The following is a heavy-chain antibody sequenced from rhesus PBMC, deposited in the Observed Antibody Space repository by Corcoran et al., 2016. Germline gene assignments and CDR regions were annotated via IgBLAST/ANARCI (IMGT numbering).Heavy chain of an antibody. D-gene: IGHD1-1*01. CDR3: ARASYYFDY. V-gene: IGHV4-122*02. CDR2: ISYSGST. CDR1: GYSISSGYG. J-gene: IGHJ4*01. Sequence: QLQLQESGPGLVKPSETLSLTCAVPGYSISSGYGWSWVRQPPGKGLEWIGYISYSGSTSYNPSLKSRVTISRDTSKNQFSLKLSSVTAADTAVYYCARASYYFDYWGQGVLVTVSS.